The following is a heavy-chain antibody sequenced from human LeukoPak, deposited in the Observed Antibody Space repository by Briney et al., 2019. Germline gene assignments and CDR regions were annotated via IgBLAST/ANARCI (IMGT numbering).Heavy chain of an antibody. CDR3: AKDRGFSGNYYGFDS. V-gene: IGHV3-23*01. Sequence: PGGSLRLSCAASGFTFTGSAIGWVRQAPGKGLEWVSSISGTGASTYYAGSVKGRFTISRDNSKDTLYLQMNSLRADDTAVYYCAKDRGFSGNYYGFDSWGQGTLVTVSS. CDR2: ISGTGAST. J-gene: IGHJ4*02. CDR1: GFTFTGSA. D-gene: IGHD1-26*01.